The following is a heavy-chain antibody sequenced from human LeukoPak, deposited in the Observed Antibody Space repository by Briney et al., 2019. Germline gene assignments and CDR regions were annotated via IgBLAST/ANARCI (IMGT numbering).Heavy chain of an antibody. CDR3: YSSSRIYCYYYYMDV. J-gene: IGHJ6*03. Sequence: GGSLRLSCAASGFTFSSYAMSWVRQAPGKGLEWVSAISGSGGSTYYADSVKGRFTISRDNSKNTLYLQMNSLRAEDTAVYYCYSSSRIYCYYYYMDVWGKGTTVTVSS. CDR2: ISGSGGST. D-gene: IGHD6-13*01. V-gene: IGHV3-23*01. CDR1: GFTFSSYA.